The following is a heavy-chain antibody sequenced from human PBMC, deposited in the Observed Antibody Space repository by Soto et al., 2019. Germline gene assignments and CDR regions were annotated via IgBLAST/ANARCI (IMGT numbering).Heavy chain of an antibody. CDR2: TKHKAASYTT. Sequence: SLRLSCAASGSTLSDHFMGWVRQAPGKGLEWVGRTKHKAASYTTDYAASVNGRFTISRDDSKNSLYLQMNSLKTEDTAMYYCVTLQFSRWFYWGLGTLVTVSS. CDR1: GSTLSDHF. D-gene: IGHD4-4*01. CDR3: VTLQFSRWFY. J-gene: IGHJ4*02. V-gene: IGHV3-72*01.